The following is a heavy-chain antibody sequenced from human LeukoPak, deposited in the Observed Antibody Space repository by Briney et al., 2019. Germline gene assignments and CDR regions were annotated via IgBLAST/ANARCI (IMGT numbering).Heavy chain of an antibody. Sequence: PGGSLRLSCAASGFTFSSYSMNWVRQAPGKGLEWVSSISSSSSYIYYADSVKGRCTISRDNAKNSLYLQMNSLRAEDTAVYYCARDGGSGYGDYSYDPFDIWGQGTIVADSS. CDR2: ISSSSSYI. CDR1: GFTFSSYS. CDR3: ARDGGSGYGDYSYDPFDI. J-gene: IGHJ3*02. V-gene: IGHV3-21*01. D-gene: IGHD4-17*01.